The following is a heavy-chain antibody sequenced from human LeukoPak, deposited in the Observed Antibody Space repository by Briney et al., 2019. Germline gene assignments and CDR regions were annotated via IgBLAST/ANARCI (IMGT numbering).Heavy chain of an antibody. CDR3: ARGGYVVATAHGLNY. J-gene: IGHJ4*02. Sequence: SETLSLTCTVSGGSISGYYWSWIRQPPGKGLEWIGYIYYSGSTNYNPSLKSRVTISVDTSKNQFSLNLSSVTAADTAVYYCARGGYVVATAHGLNYWGQGTLVTVSS. D-gene: IGHD2-2*01. CDR2: IYYSGST. CDR1: GGSISGYY. V-gene: IGHV4-59*01.